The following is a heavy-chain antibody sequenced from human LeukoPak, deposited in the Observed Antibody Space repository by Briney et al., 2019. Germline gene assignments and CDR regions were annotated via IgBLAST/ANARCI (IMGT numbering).Heavy chain of an antibody. CDR3: ARQDTAMALLAY. V-gene: IGHV5-51*01. D-gene: IGHD5-18*01. J-gene: IGHJ4*02. CDR1: GYSFSTYW. Sequence: GESLKISCKGSGYSFSTYWIGWVRQMPGKGLEWMGIIYPGDSDTRYSPSFQGQVTISADESISTAYLQWSSLEASDTAMYYCARQDTAMALLAYWGQGTLVTVSS. CDR2: IYPGDSDT.